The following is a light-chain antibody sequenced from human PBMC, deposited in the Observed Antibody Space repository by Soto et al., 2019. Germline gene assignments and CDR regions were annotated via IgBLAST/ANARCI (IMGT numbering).Light chain of an antibody. J-gene: IGKJ1*01. Sequence: DIQMTQSPSSLSASVGDRVTISCRSSQHISTYLNWYQHKPGKAPKLLVYAASTLQSGTPSRFSGSGSGTDFTLTISTLQPEDFATYYCQQSYSTPWTFGQGTKVDIK. CDR3: QQSYSTPWT. V-gene: IGKV1-39*01. CDR1: QHISTY. CDR2: AAS.